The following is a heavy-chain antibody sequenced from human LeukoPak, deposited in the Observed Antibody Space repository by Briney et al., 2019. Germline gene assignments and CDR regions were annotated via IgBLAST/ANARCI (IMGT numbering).Heavy chain of an antibody. D-gene: IGHD6-6*01. CDR3: ARGRIAARARGSSGYYMDV. CDR2: INPNSGGT. J-gene: IGHJ6*03. V-gene: IGHV1-2*02. Sequence: GASVKVSCKASGYTFTGYYMHWVRQAPGQGLEWMGWINPNSGGTNYAQKFQGRVTMTRDTSISTAYMELSRLRSDDTAVYYCARGRIAARARGSSGYYMDVWGKGTTVTVSS. CDR1: GYTFTGYY.